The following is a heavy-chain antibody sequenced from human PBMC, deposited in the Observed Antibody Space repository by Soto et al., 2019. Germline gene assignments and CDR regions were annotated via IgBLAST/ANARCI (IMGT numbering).Heavy chain of an antibody. CDR2: ISSSSYYM. J-gene: IGHJ6*02. CDR3: ARDLGDSSSSSWDYYYGMDV. CDR1: GFSFSRYT. D-gene: IGHD6-6*01. Sequence: EVQLVESGGGLVKPGGSLRLSCAASGFSFSRYTMSWVRQAPGKGLEWVSAISSSSYYMYYADSVRGRFTISRDNAENSLYLKMNSLRAEDTAVYYCARDLGDSSSSSWDYYYGMDVWGQGTTVTVSS. V-gene: IGHV3-21*01.